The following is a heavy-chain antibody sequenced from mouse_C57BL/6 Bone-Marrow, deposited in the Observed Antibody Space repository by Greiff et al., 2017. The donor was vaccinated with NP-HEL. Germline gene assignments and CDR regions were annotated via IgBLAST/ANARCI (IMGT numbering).Heavy chain of an antibody. Sequence: EVQLVESEGGLVQPGSSMKLSCTASGFTFSDYYMAWVRQVPEKGLEWVANINYDGSSTYYLDSLKSRFIISRDNAKNILYLQMSSLKSEDTATYYCARDDGYYPFAYWGQGTLVTVSA. CDR3: ARDDGYYPFAY. CDR2: INYDGSST. J-gene: IGHJ3*01. D-gene: IGHD2-3*01. V-gene: IGHV5-16*01. CDR1: GFTFSDYY.